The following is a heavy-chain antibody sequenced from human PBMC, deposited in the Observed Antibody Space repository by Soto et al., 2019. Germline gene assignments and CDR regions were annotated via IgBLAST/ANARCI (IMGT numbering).Heavy chain of an antibody. Sequence: GGSLRLSCAASGFTFSSYDMHWVRQATGKGLEWVSAIGTAGDTYYPGSVKGRFTISRENAKNSLYLQMNSLRAEDTAVYYCARAYYYYYGMDVWGQGTTVTVSS. V-gene: IGHV3-13*01. CDR3: ARAYYYYYGMDV. CDR1: GFTFSSYD. J-gene: IGHJ6*02. CDR2: IGTAGDT.